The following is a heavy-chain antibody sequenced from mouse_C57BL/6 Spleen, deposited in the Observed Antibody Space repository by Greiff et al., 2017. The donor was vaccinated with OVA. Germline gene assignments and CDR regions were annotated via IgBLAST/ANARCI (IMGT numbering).Heavy chain of an antibody. CDR2: IYPGNSDT. V-gene: IGHV1-5*01. D-gene: IGHD2-1*01. Sequence: VQLQQSGTVLARPGASVKMSCKTSGYTFTSYWMHWVKQRPGQGLEWIGAIYPGNSDTSYNQKFKGKAKLTAVTSASTAYMELSSLTNEDSAVYYCTRTFYYGNYEWYFDVWGTGTTVTVSS. CDR1: GYTFTSYW. CDR3: TRTFYYGNYEWYFDV. J-gene: IGHJ1*03.